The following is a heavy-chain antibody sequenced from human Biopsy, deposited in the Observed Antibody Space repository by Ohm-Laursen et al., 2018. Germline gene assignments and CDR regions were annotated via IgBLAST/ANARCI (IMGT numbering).Heavy chain of an antibody. CDR3: AKGGLSSGPLAY. CDR1: GYAFDTDG. CDR2: VSGYNGNT. D-gene: IGHD6-19*01. Sequence: ATVKISCTPSGYAFDTDGITWVRQAPGQGLEWMGWVSGYNGNTNYAQKLQGRVTMTIDTSTSTVYMELRSLRSADTAVYFCAKGGLSSGPLAYWGQGTLVTVSS. J-gene: IGHJ4*02. V-gene: IGHV1-18*01.